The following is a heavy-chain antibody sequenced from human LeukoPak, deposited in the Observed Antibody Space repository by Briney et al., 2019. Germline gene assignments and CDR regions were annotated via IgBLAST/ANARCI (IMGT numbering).Heavy chain of an antibody. CDR2: ISGSGGST. CDR1: GFTFSSHA. D-gene: IGHD3-9*01. Sequence: GSLRLSCAASGFTFSSHAMSWVRQAPGKGLEWVSAISGSGGSTYYADSVKGRFTISRDNSKNTLYLQMNSLRAEDTAVYYCAKLPGVRYSDWGMEAFDIWGQGTMVTVSS. V-gene: IGHV3-23*01. J-gene: IGHJ3*02. CDR3: AKLPGVRYSDWGMEAFDI.